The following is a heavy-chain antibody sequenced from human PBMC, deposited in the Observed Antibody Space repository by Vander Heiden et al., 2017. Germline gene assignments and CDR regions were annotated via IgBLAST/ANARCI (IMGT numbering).Heavy chain of an antibody. V-gene: IGHV3-30*04. D-gene: IGHD2-8*01. Sequence: VQLVESGGGVVPPGNSLRLSCAASGFLFTPSAMHCVRQAPGRGLEWVAYISDVGENKYYGDSVEGRFTISRDNSKSTVYLQMSSLRAEDTAAYYCVRDPRQNSCTTAGCNAKICFDPWGQGTLVTVSS. CDR1: GFLFTPSA. CDR3: VRDPRQNSCTTAGCNAKICFDP. CDR2: ISDVGENK. J-gene: IGHJ5*02.